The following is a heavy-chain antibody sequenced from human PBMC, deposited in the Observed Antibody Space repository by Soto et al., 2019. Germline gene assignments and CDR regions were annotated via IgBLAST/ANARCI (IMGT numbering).Heavy chain of an antibody. Sequence: QVHLVQSGAEVKKPGASVKVSCKGSGYDFTTSGITWVRQAPGQGLEWMAWISAHNGNTDYAQKLQGRDTVTRDTSTSTAYMELRSLRSDDTAMYYCARGRYGDYWGQGALVTVSS. CDR1: GYDFTTSG. V-gene: IGHV1-18*01. J-gene: IGHJ4*02. D-gene: IGHD1-1*01. CDR3: ARGRYGDY. CDR2: ISAHNGNT.